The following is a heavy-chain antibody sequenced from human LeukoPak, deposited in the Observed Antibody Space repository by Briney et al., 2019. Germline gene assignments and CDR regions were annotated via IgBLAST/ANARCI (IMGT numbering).Heavy chain of an antibody. V-gene: IGHV4-38-2*02. CDR1: GYSISSGYY. D-gene: IGHD3-16*02. J-gene: IGHJ3*02. Sequence: SETLSLTCTVSGYSISSGYYWGWIRQPPGKGLEWIGSIYHSGSTYYNPSLKSRVTISVDTSKNQFSLKLSSVTAADTAVYYCASDPTYYDYVWGSYRPHSGSYYHDAFDIWGQGTMVTVSS. CDR3: ASDPTYYDYVWGSYRPHSGSYYHDAFDI. CDR2: IYHSGST.